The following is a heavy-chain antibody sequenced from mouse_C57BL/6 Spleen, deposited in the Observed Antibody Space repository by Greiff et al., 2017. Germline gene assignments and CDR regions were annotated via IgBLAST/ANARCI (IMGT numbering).Heavy chain of an antibody. CDR2: INPSNGGT. J-gene: IGHJ4*01. CDR1: GYTFTSYW. CDR3: ARTYVGYYESARDY. D-gene: IGHD2-3*01. V-gene: IGHV1-53*01. Sequence: QVQLQQSGTELVKPGASVKLSCKASGYTFTSYWMHWVKQRPGQGLEWIGNINPSNGGTNYNEKFKSKATLTADQSSSTAYMQLSSLTSEDSAVYYCARTYVGYYESARDYWGQGTSVTVSS.